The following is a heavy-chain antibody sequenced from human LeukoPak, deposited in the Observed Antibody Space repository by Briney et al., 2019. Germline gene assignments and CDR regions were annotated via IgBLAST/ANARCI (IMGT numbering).Heavy chain of an antibody. J-gene: IGHJ6*03. D-gene: IGHD3-10*01. CDR2: INPNSGGT. V-gene: IGHV1-2*02. CDR1: GYTFTGYY. Sequence: ASVKVSCKASGYTFTGYYMHWVRQAPGQGLEWMGWINPNSGGTNYAQKFQGRVTMTRDTSNSTAYMELSRLGSDDTAVYYCARDGAMVRGVNLYYYYYMDVWGKGTTVTVSS. CDR3: ARDGAMVRGVNLYYYYYMDV.